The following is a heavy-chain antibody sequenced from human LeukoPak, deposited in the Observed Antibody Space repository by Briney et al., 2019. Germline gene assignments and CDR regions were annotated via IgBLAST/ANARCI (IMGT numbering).Heavy chain of an antibody. Sequence: GGSLRLSCAASGFTFSSNVMSWVRQAPGKGLEWVSAISVSGGSTYYADSVKGRFTISRDNSKNTLYLQMNSLRAEDTAVYYCVKGRTVTSPDDAFDIWGQGTMVTVSS. CDR3: VKGRTVTSPDDAFDI. V-gene: IGHV3-23*01. CDR2: ISVSGGST. CDR1: GFTFSSNV. D-gene: IGHD4-17*01. J-gene: IGHJ3*02.